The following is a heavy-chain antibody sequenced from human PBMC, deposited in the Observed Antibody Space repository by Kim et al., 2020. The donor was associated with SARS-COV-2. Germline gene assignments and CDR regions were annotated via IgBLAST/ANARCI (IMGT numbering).Heavy chain of an antibody. Sequence: SETLSLTCTVSGGSISSYYWSWIRQSPGKGLEWIGYIYYSGSTNYNPSLKSRVTISVDTSKNQFSLKLSSVTAADTAVYYCARDRWELGYWGQGTLVTVSS. V-gene: IGHV4-59*01. D-gene: IGHD3-10*01. CDR1: GGSISSYY. CDR3: ARDRWELGY. CDR2: IYYSGST. J-gene: IGHJ4*02.